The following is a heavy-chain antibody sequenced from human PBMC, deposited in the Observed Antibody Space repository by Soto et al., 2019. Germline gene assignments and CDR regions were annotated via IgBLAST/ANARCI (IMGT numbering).Heavy chain of an antibody. CDR3: AREMATIKSVGGGGMDV. J-gene: IGHJ6*02. V-gene: IGHV1-2*04. CDR1: GYTFTGYY. CDR2: INPNSGGR. Sequence: ASVKVSCKASGYTFTGYYMHWVRQAPGQGLEWMGWINPNSGGRNYAQKFQGWVTMTRDTSITTAYMELSRLRSDDTAVYYCAREMATIKSVGGGGMDVWGQGTTVTVSS. D-gene: IGHD3-16*01.